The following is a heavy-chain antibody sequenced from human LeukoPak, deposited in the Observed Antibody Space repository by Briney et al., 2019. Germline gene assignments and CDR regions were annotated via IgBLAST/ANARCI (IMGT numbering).Heavy chain of an antibody. CDR1: GFTFSSYA. J-gene: IGHJ4*02. Sequence: GGSLRLSCAASGFTFSSYAMSWVRQAPGKGLGWVSAISESGVSTYYADSVKGRFTVSRDNSDNTLYLQMNSLRAEDTAVYYCAKGIRRYPEPSSWSCSDYWGQGTLVTVSS. CDR2: ISESGVST. D-gene: IGHD6-13*01. CDR3: AKGIRRYPEPSSWSCSDY. V-gene: IGHV3-23*01.